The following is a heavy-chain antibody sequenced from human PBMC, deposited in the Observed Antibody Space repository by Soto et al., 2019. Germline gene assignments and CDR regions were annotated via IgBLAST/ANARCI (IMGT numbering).Heavy chain of an antibody. D-gene: IGHD2-21*02. J-gene: IGHJ5*01. V-gene: IGHV1-69*01. CDR2: IIPLFGTP. CDR3: ARASPVICGGDPCYRLDSSFDS. CDR1: GATFSTTG. Sequence: QVQLVQSGAEVRKPGSSLRVSCKSSGATFSTTGISWVRQAPGQGLEWMGGIIPLFGTPKYARKFQGRVSITADESTNTVYMELNSLRPGDAAVYYWARASPVICGGDPCYRLDSSFDSWGQGSLVIVSS.